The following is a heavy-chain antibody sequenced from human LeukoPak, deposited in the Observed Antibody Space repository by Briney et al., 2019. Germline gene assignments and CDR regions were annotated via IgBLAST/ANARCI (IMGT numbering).Heavy chain of an antibody. D-gene: IGHD2-15*01. CDR2: MNPNSGNT. J-gene: IGHJ4*02. CDR1: GYTFTSYD. CDR3: ARGPEQKWWYVH. Sequence: ASVKVSCKASGYTFTSYDINWVRQATGQGLEWMGWMNPNSGNTGYAQKFQGRVTMTRNTSISTAYMELSSLRSEDTAVYYCARGPEQKWWYVHWGQGTLVTVSS. V-gene: IGHV1-8*01.